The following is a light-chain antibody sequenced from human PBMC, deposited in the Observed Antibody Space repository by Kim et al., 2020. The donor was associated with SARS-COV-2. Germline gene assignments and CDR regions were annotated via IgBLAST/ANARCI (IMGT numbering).Light chain of an antibody. J-gene: IGLJ3*02. CDR1: SNNVGYEG. V-gene: IGLV10-54*04. CDR3: SAWDSSLSAWV. CDR2: RNN. Sequence: QTATLTCTGNSNNVGYEGAAWLQQHQGHPPKLLSYRNNNRPSGISDRFSVSRSGNTASLTITGLQPEDETDYYCSAWDSSLSAWVFGGGTQLTVL.